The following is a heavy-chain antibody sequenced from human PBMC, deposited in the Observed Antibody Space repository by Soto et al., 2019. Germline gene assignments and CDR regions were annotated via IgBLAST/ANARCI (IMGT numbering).Heavy chain of an antibody. V-gene: IGHV4-59*01. CDR2: IYSGGSA. CDR1: GGSIRNYY. Sequence: QVQLQESGPGLVKPSETLSLSCIVSGGSIRNYYWSWIRLPPGKGLEWIGYIYSGGSANYNSSLKSRVTISVDTSKNQISLRLNSVTPADTAVYYCARVRDNNGYHYYFDYWGQGTLVTVSS. D-gene: IGHD3-22*01. J-gene: IGHJ4*02. CDR3: ARVRDNNGYHYYFDY.